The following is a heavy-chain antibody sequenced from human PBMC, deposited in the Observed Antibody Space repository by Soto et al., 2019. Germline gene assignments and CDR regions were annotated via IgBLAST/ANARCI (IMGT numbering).Heavy chain of an antibody. J-gene: IGHJ6*02. D-gene: IGHD5-12*01. CDR2: IWYDGSNK. V-gene: IGHV3-33*01. CDR1: GFTFSSYG. Sequence: PGGSLRLSCAASGFTFSSYGMHWVRQAPGKGLEWVAVIWYDGSNKYYADSVKGRFTISRDNSKNTLYLQMNSLRAEDTAVYYCASAYSGYEDYYYGMDVWGQGTTVTVSS. CDR3: ASAYSGYEDYYYGMDV.